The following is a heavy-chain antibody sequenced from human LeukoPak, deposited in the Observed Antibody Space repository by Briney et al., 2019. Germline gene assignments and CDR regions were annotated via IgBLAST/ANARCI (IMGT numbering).Heavy chain of an antibody. Sequence: SETLSLTCAVYGGSFSGYYWSWIRQPPGKGLERIGEINHSGSTNYNPSLKSRVTISVDTSKNQFSLKLSSVTAADTAVYYCARGYRAIGITGTTAFDYWGQGTLVTVSS. CDR3: ARGYRAIGITGTTAFDY. CDR2: INHSGST. V-gene: IGHV4-34*01. D-gene: IGHD1-7*01. CDR1: GGSFSGYY. J-gene: IGHJ4*02.